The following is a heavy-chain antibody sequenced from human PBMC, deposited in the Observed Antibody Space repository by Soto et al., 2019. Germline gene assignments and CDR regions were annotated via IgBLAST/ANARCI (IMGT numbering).Heavy chain of an antibody. Sequence: GGSLRLSCAASGFTFSSYSMNWVRQAPGKGLEWVSSISSSSSYIYYADSVKGRFTISRDNAKNSLYLQMNSLRAEDADVYYCARDGVPLPVAGNYMDVWGKGTTVTVSS. V-gene: IGHV3-21*01. CDR1: GFTFSSYS. J-gene: IGHJ6*03. D-gene: IGHD6-19*01. CDR3: ARDGVPLPVAGNYMDV. CDR2: ISSSSSYI.